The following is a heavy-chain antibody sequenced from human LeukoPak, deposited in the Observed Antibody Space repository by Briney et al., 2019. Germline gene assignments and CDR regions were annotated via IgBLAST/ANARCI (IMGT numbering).Heavy chain of an antibody. Sequence: GGSLRLSCAASGFTFSSYSMNWVRQAPGKGLEWVSSISSSSSYIYYADSVKGGFTISRDNAKNSLYLQMNSLRAEDTAVYYCARDPPHSGYDLYYFDYWGQGTLVTVSS. V-gene: IGHV3-21*01. D-gene: IGHD5-12*01. J-gene: IGHJ4*02. CDR2: ISSSSSYI. CDR1: GFTFSSYS. CDR3: ARDPPHSGYDLYYFDY.